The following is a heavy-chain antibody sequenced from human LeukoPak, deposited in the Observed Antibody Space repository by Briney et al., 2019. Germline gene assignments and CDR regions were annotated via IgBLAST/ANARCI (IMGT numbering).Heavy chain of an antibody. J-gene: IGHJ6*03. CDR2: ISSSGSTI. CDR3: ARGGRVVVISYYYYYMDV. V-gene: IGHV3-48*03. D-gene: IGHD3-22*01. Sequence: PGGSLRLSCAASGFTFSSYEMNWVRQAPGKGLEWVSYISSSGSTIYYADSVKGRFTISRDNAKNSLYLQMNSLRAEATAVYYCARGGRVVVISYYYYYMDVWGKGTTVTISS. CDR1: GFTFSSYE.